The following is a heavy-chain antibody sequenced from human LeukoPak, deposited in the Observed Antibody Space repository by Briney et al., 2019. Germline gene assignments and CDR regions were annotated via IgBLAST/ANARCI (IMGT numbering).Heavy chain of an antibody. CDR2: IIPIFGTA. V-gene: IGHV1-69*13. Sequence: SVKVSCKASGGTFSSYAISWVRQAPGQGLEWMGGIIPIFGTANYAQKFQGRVTITADESTSTAYMELSSLRSEDTAVYYCARVINEKYYFDYWGQGTLVTVSS. CDR3: ARVINEKYYFDY. CDR1: GGTFSSYA. J-gene: IGHJ4*02. D-gene: IGHD1-1*01.